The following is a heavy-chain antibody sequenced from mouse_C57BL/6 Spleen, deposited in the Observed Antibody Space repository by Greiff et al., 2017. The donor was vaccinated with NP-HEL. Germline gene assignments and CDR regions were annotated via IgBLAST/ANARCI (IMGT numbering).Heavy chain of an antibody. Sequence: VMLVASGPGPVAPSQSLSITCPVSGLSLTSYAISWVRQPPGTGLEWLGVIWTGGGTNYNSALKSRLSISKDNSKSRVILKMNMLQTDDTARYYCARKETTGAWFAYWGQGTLVTVSA. CDR1: GLSLTSYA. V-gene: IGHV2-9-1*01. CDR3: ARKETTGAWFAY. J-gene: IGHJ3*01. D-gene: IGHD1-1*01. CDR2: IWTGGGT.